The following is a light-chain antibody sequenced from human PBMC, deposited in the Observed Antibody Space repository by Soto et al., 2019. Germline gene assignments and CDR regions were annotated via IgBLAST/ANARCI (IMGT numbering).Light chain of an antibody. V-gene: IGKV2-30*01. CDR3: MQATHWPLT. Sequence: DVVMTQSPLSLPVSLGQPASISCKSSQGLLYGDGHTYLNWFQLRPGQSPRRLIYKVSDRDSGVPDRFSGSGSGTDFTLKISRVEADDVGLYYCMQATHWPLTFGQGTKVEIK. CDR2: KVS. J-gene: IGKJ1*01. CDR1: QGLLYGDGHTY.